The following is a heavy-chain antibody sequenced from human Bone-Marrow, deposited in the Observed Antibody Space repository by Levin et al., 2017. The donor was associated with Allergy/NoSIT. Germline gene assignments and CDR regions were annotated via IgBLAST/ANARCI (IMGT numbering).Heavy chain of an antibody. CDR1: GASVNSGGYY. J-gene: IGHJ4*02. CDR2: IYYGGTT. D-gene: IGHD1-26*01. V-gene: IGHV4-61*08. CDR3: ASSTGGGSYPYFFDS. Sequence: SETLSLTCSVSGASVNSGGYYWSWIRQPPGKGLEWIGYIYYGGTTNYNPSLKRRVTMSLDTSNNQFSLKVTSVTAADTAVYYCASSTGGGSYPYFFDSWGQGALLTVSS.